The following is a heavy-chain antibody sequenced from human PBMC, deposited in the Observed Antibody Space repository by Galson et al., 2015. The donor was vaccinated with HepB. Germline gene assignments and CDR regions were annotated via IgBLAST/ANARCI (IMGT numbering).Heavy chain of an antibody. CDR2: IYYSGST. D-gene: IGHD2-15*01. V-gene: IGHV4-31*03. J-gene: IGHJ4*02. CDR1: GGSISSGGYY. Sequence: TLSLTCTVSGGSISSGGYYWSWIRQHPGKGLEWIGYIYYSGSTYYNPSLKSRVTISVDTSKNQFSLKLSSVTAADTAVYYCARAEVPNSSGGSCYFHYWGQGTLVTVSS. CDR3: ARAEVPNSSGGSCYFHY.